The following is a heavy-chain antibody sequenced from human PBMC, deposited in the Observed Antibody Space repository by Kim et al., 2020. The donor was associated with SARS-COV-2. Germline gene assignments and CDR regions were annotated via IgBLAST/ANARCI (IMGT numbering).Heavy chain of an antibody. CDR2: IYYSGST. D-gene: IGHD3-9*01. J-gene: IGHJ3*02. CDR3: ARGNTLLRYFDWLLYEHAFDI. CDR1: GGSISSYY. V-gene: IGHV4-59*13. Sequence: SETLSLTCTVSGGSISSYYWSWIRQPPGKGLEWIGYIYYSGSTNYNPSLKSRVTISVDTSKNQFSLKLSSVTAADTAVYYCARGNTLLRYFDWLLYEHAFDIWGQGTMVTVSS.